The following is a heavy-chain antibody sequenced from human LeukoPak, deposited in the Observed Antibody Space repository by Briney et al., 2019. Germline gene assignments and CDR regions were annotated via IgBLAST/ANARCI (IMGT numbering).Heavy chain of an antibody. CDR1: GGSISSYY. CDR2: IYYSGST. Sequence: SETLSLTCTVSGGSISSYYWSWIRQPPGKGLEWIGYIYYSGSTNYNPSLKSRVTISVDTSKNQFSLKLTSVTAADTAVYFCARQGAVADTYYYYALDVWGPGTTVAVSS. D-gene: IGHD6-19*01. J-gene: IGHJ6*02. V-gene: IGHV4-59*08. CDR3: ARQGAVADTYYYYALDV.